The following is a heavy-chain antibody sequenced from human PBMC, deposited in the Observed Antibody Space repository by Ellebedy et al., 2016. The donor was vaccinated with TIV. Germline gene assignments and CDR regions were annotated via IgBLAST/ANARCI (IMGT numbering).Heavy chain of an antibody. J-gene: IGHJ4*02. D-gene: IGHD1-26*01. Sequence: GGSLRLXCAASGFIFSNFAMHWVRQAPGKGLEWVASVSHDGMNKFYADSVKGRFTISRDNAKNTLYLQMNSLRAEDTAVYYCARDQEGVGPSSDYWGQGTLVTVSS. V-gene: IGHV3-30*04. CDR1: GFIFSNFA. CDR2: VSHDGMNK. CDR3: ARDQEGVGPSSDY.